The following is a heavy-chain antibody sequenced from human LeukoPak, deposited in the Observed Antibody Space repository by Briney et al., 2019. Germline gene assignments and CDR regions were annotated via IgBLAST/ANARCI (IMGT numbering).Heavy chain of an antibody. V-gene: IGHV3-74*01. CDR2: INTDGRTT. CDR3: AKDLTWNTADY. CDR1: GFTFSSYW. Sequence: GGSLRLSCAASGFTFSSYWMXXXXXAXGXXLXWVSRINTDGRTTGYADSVRGRFXXSRDNAKNTLYLQMNGLRAEDTAVYYCAKDLTWNTADYWGQGTLVTVSS. D-gene: IGHD1/OR15-1a*01. J-gene: IGHJ4*02.